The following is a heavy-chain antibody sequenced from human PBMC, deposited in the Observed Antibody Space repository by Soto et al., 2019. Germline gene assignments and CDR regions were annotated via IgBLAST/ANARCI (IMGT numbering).Heavy chain of an antibody. CDR2: INPIFGTA. D-gene: IGHD6-19*01. Sequence: QVQLVQSGAEVKKPGSSVKVSCKASGGTFSSYAISWVRQAPGQGLEWMGGINPIFGTANYAQKFQGRVTITADESTSTAYMELSSLRSEDTAVYYCSGWYVGYYYYYGMDVWGQGTTVTVSS. CDR3: SGWYVGYYYYYGMDV. J-gene: IGHJ6*02. V-gene: IGHV1-69*12. CDR1: GGTFSSYA.